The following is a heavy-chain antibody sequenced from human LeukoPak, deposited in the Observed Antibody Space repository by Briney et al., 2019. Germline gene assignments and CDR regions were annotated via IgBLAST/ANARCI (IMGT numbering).Heavy chain of an antibody. V-gene: IGHV1-18*01. Sequence: ASVKFFCKASGYTFTSYGMSWVRQDPGQRLELMGWISAYNGNTNYAQKLQGRVTMTTDTSTSTAYMELRSLRSDDTAVYYCAREYYYDSMVFDPWGQGTLVTVSS. J-gene: IGHJ5*02. CDR2: ISAYNGNT. D-gene: IGHD3-22*01. CDR3: AREYYYDSMVFDP. CDR1: GYTFTSYG.